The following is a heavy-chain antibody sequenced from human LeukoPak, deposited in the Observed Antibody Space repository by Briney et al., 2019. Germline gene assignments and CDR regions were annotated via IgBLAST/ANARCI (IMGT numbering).Heavy chain of an antibody. Sequence: GGSLRLSCAASGFTFSSYAMSWVRQAPGKGLEWVSAISGSGGSTYYADSVKGRFTISRDNAKNSLYLQMNSLRPEDTAVYYCAKDRLDDSSGYWRYYFDYWGQGTLVTVSS. CDR2: ISGSGGST. J-gene: IGHJ4*02. V-gene: IGHV3-23*01. CDR1: GFTFSSYA. CDR3: AKDRLDDSSGYWRYYFDY. D-gene: IGHD3-22*01.